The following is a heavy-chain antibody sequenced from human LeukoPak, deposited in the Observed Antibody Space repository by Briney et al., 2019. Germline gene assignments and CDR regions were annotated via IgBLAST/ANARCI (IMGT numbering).Heavy chain of an antibody. V-gene: IGHV3-53*03. CDR3: VRGELVVTVRYFDF. CDR2: IYRGGST. D-gene: IGHD2-21*02. Sequence: PGGSLRLSCAASGFTVSSNYMSWVRQAPGKGLEWVSVIYRGGSTYYADSVKGRFTISRDNAKNSLYLQMNSLRAEDTAVYYCVRGELVVTVRYFDFWGQGTLITVSS. CDR1: GFTVSSNY. J-gene: IGHJ4*02.